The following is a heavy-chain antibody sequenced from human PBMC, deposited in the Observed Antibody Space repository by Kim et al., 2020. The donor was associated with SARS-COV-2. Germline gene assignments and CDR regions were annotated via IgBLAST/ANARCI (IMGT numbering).Heavy chain of an antibody. D-gene: IGHD2-2*01. CDR3: ARVSRYQLLRGYFDY. J-gene: IGHJ4*02. Sequence: QKFQGRVTITADESTSTAYMELSSLRSEDTAVYYCARVSRYQLLRGYFDYWGQGTLVTVSS. V-gene: IGHV1-69*01.